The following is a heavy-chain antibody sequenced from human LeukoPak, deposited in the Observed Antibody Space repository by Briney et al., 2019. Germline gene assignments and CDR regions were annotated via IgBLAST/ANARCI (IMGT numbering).Heavy chain of an antibody. V-gene: IGHV4-38-2*02. J-gene: IGHJ3*02. Sequence: SETLSLTCTVSGYSISSGYYWGWIRQPPGKGLEWIGSIYHSGSTYYNPSLKSRVAISVDTSKNQFSLKLSSVTAADTAVYYCARARNYYDNSGYYYEGDAFDIWGQGTMVTVSS. CDR2: IYHSGST. D-gene: IGHD3-22*01. CDR3: ARARNYYDNSGYYYEGDAFDI. CDR1: GYSISSGYY.